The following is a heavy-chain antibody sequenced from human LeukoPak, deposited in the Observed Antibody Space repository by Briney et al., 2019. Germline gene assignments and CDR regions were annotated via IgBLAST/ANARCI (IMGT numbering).Heavy chain of an antibody. D-gene: IGHD3-3*01. CDR3: AHHGGGTIRLGAFDI. V-gene: IGHV3-23*01. CDR2: ISGNGGDT. Sequence: GGSLRLSCAASGFTFNSYGMSWVRQAPGEGLEWVSAISGNGGDTFYADSVKGRFTNSRDNSKNTLYLQMSSLRAEDTAVYCCAHHGGGTIRLGAFDIWGQGTMVTVSS. CDR1: GFTFNSYG. J-gene: IGHJ3*02.